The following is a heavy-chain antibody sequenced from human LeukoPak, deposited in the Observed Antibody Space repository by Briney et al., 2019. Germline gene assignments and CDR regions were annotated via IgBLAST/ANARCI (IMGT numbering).Heavy chain of an antibody. V-gene: IGHV3-7*01. CDR2: IKQDGSEK. J-gene: IGHJ5*02. CDR1: VFDFSSYW. CDR3: ARDMYSSSYNWFDP. Sequence: GGSMKLSCAASVFDFSSYWIGWVRQAPWKGLEWVANIKQDGSEKYYVDSVKGRFTISRDNAKNSLYLQMNSLRAEDTAVYYCARDMYSSSYNWFDPWGQGTLVTVSS. D-gene: IGHD6-13*01.